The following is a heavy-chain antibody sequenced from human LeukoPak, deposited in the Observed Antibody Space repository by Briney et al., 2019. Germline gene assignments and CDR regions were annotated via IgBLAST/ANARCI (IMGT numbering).Heavy chain of an antibody. J-gene: IGHJ3*02. Sequence: PSETLSLTCTVSGGSISPYYWSWLRQPPGKGLEWIGYISYSGSTKNNPSLKGRVTISVDMSKNQFSLKLTSVTAADTAVYYCAKEGAESFPDAFDIWGQGTMITASS. CDR2: ISYSGST. D-gene: IGHD3-10*01. V-gene: IGHV4-59*01. CDR3: AKEGAESFPDAFDI. CDR1: GGSISPYY.